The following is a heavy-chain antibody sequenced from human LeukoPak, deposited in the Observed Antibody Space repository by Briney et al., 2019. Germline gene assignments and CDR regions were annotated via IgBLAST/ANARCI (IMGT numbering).Heavy chain of an antibody. J-gene: IGHJ4*02. V-gene: IGHV1-2*02. Sequence: GASVKVSCKASGYTFTGYYMHWVRQAPGQGLEWMGWINPNSGGTNYAQKFQGRVTMTRDTSISTAYMELSRLRSDDTAVYYCARGCRYCSGARGVDYWGQGTLVTVSS. CDR2: INPNSGGT. CDR3: ARGCRYCSGARGVDY. D-gene: IGHD2-15*01. CDR1: GYTFTGYY.